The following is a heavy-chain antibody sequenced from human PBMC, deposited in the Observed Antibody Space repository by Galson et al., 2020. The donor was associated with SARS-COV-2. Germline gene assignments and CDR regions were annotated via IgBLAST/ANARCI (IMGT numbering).Heavy chain of an antibody. V-gene: IGHV5-51*01. Sequence: GESLKISCKGSGYSFTSYWIGWVRQMPGKGLEWMGIIYPGDSDTRYSPSFQGQVTISADKSISTAYLQWSSLKASDTAMYYCARQMPSVDYDILTGYYFTYFDYWGQGTLVTVSS. D-gene: IGHD3-9*01. CDR3: ARQMPSVDYDILTGYYFTYFDY. J-gene: IGHJ4*02. CDR1: GYSFTSYW. CDR2: IYPGDSDT.